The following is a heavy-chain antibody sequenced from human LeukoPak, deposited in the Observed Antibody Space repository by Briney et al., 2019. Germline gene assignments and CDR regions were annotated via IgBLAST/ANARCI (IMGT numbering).Heavy chain of an antibody. V-gene: IGHV3-21*01. Sequence: GRSLRLSCAASGFTFSSYSMNWVRQAPGKGLEWVSSISSSSSYIYYADSVKGRFTISRDNAKNSLYLQMNSLRAEDTAVYYCARDPIRELDGSEGYFDYWGQGTLVTVSS. J-gene: IGHJ4*02. CDR2: ISSSSSYI. CDR3: ARDPIRELDGSEGYFDY. D-gene: IGHD3-10*01. CDR1: GFTFSSYS.